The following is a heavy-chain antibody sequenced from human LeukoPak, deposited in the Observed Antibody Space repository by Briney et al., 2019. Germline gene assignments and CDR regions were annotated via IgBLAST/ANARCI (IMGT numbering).Heavy chain of an antibody. Sequence: KPSETLSLTCAVYSGSFSDYYWSWIRQPPGKGLEWIGEINHSGSTNYDPSLKSRVTMSVDTSKNQFSLKLSSVTAADTAVYFCARGGTFGVVKKIKNYFDYWGQGTLVTVSS. CDR1: SGSFSDYY. J-gene: IGHJ4*02. V-gene: IGHV4-34*01. D-gene: IGHD3-3*01. CDR3: ARGGTFGVVKKIKNYFDY. CDR2: INHSGST.